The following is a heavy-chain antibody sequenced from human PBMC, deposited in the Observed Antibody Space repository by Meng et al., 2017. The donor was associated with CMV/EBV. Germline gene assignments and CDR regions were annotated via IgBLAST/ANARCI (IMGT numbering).Heavy chain of an antibody. CDR1: GGSISSYY. V-gene: IGHV4-4*07. Sequence: ASGPGVVKPSDTLSLTCPVSGGSISSYYWSWIRQPAGKGLEWIGRIYTSGSTNYNPSLKSRVTMSVDTSKNQFSLKLSSVTAADTAVYYCARGPEVDYGDYVGLDYWGQGTLVTVSS. CDR3: ARGPEVDYGDYVGLDY. CDR2: IYTSGST. D-gene: IGHD4-17*01. J-gene: IGHJ4*02.